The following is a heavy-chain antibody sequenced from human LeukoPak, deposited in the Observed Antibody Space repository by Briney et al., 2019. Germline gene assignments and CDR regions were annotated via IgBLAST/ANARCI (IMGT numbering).Heavy chain of an antibody. CDR1: GGTFISYA. CDR3: ARSGAAAGPYFDY. Sequence: SVKVSCXASGGTFISYAISWVRQAPGQGLEWMGRIIPIFGTANYAQKFQGRVTITTDESTSTAYMELSSLRSEDTAVYYCARSGAAAGPYFDYWGQGTLVTVSS. V-gene: IGHV1-69*05. J-gene: IGHJ4*02. D-gene: IGHD6-13*01. CDR2: IIPIFGTA.